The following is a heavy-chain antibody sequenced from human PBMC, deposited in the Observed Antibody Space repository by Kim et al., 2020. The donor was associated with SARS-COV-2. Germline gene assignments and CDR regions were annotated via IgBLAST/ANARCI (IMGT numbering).Heavy chain of an antibody. CDR2: ISSSSSYI. V-gene: IGHV3-21*01. CDR1: GFTFSSYS. D-gene: IGHD1-7*01. Sequence: GGSLRLSCAASGFTFSSYSMNWVRQAPGKGLEWVSSISSSSSYIYYADSVKGRFTISRDNAKNSLYLQMNSLRAEDTAVYYCARVSRPDNWNYEVHYGMDVWGQGTTVTVSS. CDR3: ARVSRPDNWNYEVHYGMDV. J-gene: IGHJ6*02.